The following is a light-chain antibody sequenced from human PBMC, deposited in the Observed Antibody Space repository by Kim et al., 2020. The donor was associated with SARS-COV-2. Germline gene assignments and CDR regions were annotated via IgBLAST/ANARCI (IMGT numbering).Light chain of an antibody. V-gene: IGKV1-5*01. J-gene: IGKJ4*01. CDR2: DVS. CDR3: QQYINYPLT. CDR1: QSVSTW. Sequence: ACIGDRVTITGRASQSVSTWLAWYQQKPGKAPKLLIYDVSNLESGVPSRFSGGGSGTEFTLTINNLQPDDFGTYYCQQYINYPLTFGGGTKVDIK.